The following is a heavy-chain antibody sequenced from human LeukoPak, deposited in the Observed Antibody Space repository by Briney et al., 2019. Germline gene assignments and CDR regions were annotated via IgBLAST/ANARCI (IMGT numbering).Heavy chain of an antibody. CDR2: INPSGGST. J-gene: IGHJ4*02. V-gene: IGHV1-46*01. CDR3: ARDRTPHGGNSGTDY. CDR1: GYTFTSYY. Sequence: ASVKVSCTASGYTFTSYYMHWVRQAPGQGLEWMGIINPSGGSTSYAQKFQGRVTMTRDTSTSTVYMELSSLRPEDTAVYYCARDRTPHGGNSGTDYWGQGTLVTVSS. D-gene: IGHD4-23*01.